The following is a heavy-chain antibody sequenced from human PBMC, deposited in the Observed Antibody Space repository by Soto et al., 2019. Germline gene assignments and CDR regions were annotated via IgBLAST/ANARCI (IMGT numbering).Heavy chain of an antibody. CDR1: GYSFTSYW. D-gene: IGHD3-22*01. J-gene: IGHJ6*02. CDR2: IYPGDSDT. Sequence: GESLKISCKGSGYSFTSYWIGWVRQMPGKGLEWMGIIYPGDSDTRYSPSFQGQVTISADKSISTAYLQWSSLKASDTAVYYCAREQYYYDSRVYYYGMDVWGQGTTVTVS. V-gene: IGHV5-51*01. CDR3: AREQYYYDSRVYYYGMDV.